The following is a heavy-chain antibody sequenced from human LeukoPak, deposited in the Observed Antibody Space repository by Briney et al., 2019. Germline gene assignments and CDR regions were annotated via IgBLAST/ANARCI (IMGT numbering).Heavy chain of an antibody. J-gene: IGHJ4*02. V-gene: IGHV3-30-3*01. Sequence: PGGSLRLSCAASGFTFSSYAMHWVRQAPGKGLEWVAVISYDGSNKYYADSVKGRFTISRDNSKNTLYLQMNSLRAEDTAMYYCARGPTYYDFWSGYSDYWGQGTLVTVSS. CDR2: ISYDGSNK. D-gene: IGHD3-3*01. CDR3: ARGPTYYDFWSGYSDY. CDR1: GFTFSSYA.